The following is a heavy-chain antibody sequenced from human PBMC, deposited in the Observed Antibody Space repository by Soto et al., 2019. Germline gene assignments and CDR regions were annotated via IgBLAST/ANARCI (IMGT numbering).Heavy chain of an antibody. D-gene: IGHD3-10*01. V-gene: IGHV5-51*01. CDR1: RDNLIRYW. CDR2: IYPGDSDA. CDR3: ARQAYYGSGTYYSDY. Sequence: GESLKIFCKTSRDNLIRYWVPLVRQVPGKGLEWMGIIYPGDSDATYSPSFEGQVTFSVDKSITTAYLQWISLKASDTAMYYCARQAYYGSGTYYSDYWGQGTQVTVS. J-gene: IGHJ4*02.